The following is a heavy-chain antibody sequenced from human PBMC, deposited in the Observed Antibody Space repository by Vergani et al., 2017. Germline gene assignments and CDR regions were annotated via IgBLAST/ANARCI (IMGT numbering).Heavy chain of an antibody. V-gene: IGHV3-7*01. CDR1: GFTLSSFW. Sequence: EVQLLESGGGLVQPGGSLRLSCAASGFTLSSFWMSWVRQAAGKGLEWVANIKEDGSEKFYVDSVRGRFVISRDNAKNSLYLQLNSLRAEDTAVYYCARVEGYSGIYWGQGTLVTVSS. D-gene: IGHD5-12*01. J-gene: IGHJ4*02. CDR3: ARVEGYSGIY. CDR2: IKEDGSEK.